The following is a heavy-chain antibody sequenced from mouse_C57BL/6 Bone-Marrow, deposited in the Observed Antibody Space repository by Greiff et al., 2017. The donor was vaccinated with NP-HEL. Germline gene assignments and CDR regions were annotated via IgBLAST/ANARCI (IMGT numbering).Heavy chain of an antibody. D-gene: IGHD1-1*01. Sequence: QVQLQQPGAELVKPGASVKLSCKASGYTFTSYWMQWVKQRPGQGLEWIGEIDPSDSYTNYNQKFKGKATLTVDTSSSTAYMQLSSLTSEDSAVYYCARTERGSSWWYFDVWGTGTTVTVSS. V-gene: IGHV1-50*01. CDR1: GYTFTSYW. J-gene: IGHJ1*03. CDR2: IDPSDSYT. CDR3: ARTERGSSWWYFDV.